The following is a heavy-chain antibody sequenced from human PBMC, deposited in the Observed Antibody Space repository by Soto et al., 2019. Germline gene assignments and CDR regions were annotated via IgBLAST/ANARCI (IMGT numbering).Heavy chain of an antibody. D-gene: IGHD1-26*01. V-gene: IGHV3-74*01. CDR2: IDHDGPT. J-gene: IGHJ4*02. CDR3: LMYSHGEY. Sequence: EVQLVESGGGLVQTGGSLRLSRAGSGFTFSNYCMHWVRQAPWQGLEWVSRIDHDGPTDYADSVRGRCTISRDNAEYTPYLQMNSLRPDATDVYYCLMYSHGEYWGPGTLFTVSS. CDR1: GFTFSNYC.